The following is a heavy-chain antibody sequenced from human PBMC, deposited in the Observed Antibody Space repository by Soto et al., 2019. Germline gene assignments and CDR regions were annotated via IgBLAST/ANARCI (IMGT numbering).Heavy chain of an antibody. CDR3: ASEFDGSGRYFDY. CDR1: GFFFSTYG. D-gene: IGHD2-2*03. J-gene: IGHJ4*02. Sequence: PGGSLRLSCAASGFFFSTYGMNWVRQAPGKGLEWVALIWSHGNAERYADSVRGRFTISRDNSKNTLYLQMNSLRAEGTAVYYCASEFDGSGRYFDYWGQGTLVTVSS. CDR2: IWSHGNAE. V-gene: IGHV3-33*01.